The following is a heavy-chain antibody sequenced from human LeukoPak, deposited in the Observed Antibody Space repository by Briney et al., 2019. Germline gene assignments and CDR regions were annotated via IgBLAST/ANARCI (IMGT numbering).Heavy chain of an antibody. CDR1: GGSVSSGSYS. CDR2: IYHSGST. J-gene: IGHJ4*02. V-gene: IGHV4-30-2*01. Sequence: SETLSLTCTVSGGSVSSGSYSWSWIRQPPGKGLEWIGYIYHSGSTYYNPSLRSRVTISVDRSKNQFSLKLSSVTAADTAVYYCARTNSESYFFDYWGQGTLVTVSS. D-gene: IGHD1-26*01. CDR3: ARTNSESYFFDY.